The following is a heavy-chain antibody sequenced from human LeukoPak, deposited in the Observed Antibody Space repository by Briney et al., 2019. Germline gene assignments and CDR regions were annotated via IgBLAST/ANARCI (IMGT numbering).Heavy chain of an antibody. V-gene: IGHV4-59*01. CDR1: GGSITTYY. CDR2: IYFTGNT. D-gene: IGHD3-9*01. J-gene: IGHJ4*02. CDR3: ARGGYFDHLLTYYFDF. Sequence: PSETLSLTCTVSGGSITTYYWSWIRQPPGKGLEWIGYIYFTGNTNYNPSLKSRVTFSVDTFRNQFSLNLSSVTAADTAVYYCARGGYFDHLLTYYFDFWGQGSLVTVSS.